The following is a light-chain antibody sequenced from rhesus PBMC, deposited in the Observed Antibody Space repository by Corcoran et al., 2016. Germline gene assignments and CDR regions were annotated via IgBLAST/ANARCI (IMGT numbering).Light chain of an antibody. CDR2: DAS. CDR1: QSVSSG. CDR3: QQYSKWPPLT. J-gene: IGKJ4*01. Sequence: EIVLTQSPATLSLSPGERATLSCRASQSVSSGFAWYQQKPGQAPRLLSYDASSRATGIPNRFSGSGAGTDFSRTISSLEPEEFGVYYCQQYSKWPPLTFGGGTKVELK. V-gene: IGKV3-42*02.